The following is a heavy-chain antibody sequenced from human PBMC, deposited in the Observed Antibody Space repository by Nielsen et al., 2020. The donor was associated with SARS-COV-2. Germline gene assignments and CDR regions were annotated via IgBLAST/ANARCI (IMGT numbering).Heavy chain of an antibody. CDR3: ARDSNWKFDY. CDR1: GFTVSSNY. D-gene: IGHD1-20*01. Sequence: GGSLRLSCAASGFTVSSNYMSWVRQAPGKGLEWVSVIYTDGDTYYADSVKGRFTISRDNSKNTLYLQMNTLRAEDTAVYYCARDSNWKFDYWGQGTLVTVSS. CDR2: IYTDGDT. J-gene: IGHJ4*02. V-gene: IGHV3-66*01.